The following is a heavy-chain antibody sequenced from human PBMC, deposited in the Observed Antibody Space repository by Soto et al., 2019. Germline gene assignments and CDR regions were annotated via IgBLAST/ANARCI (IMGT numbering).Heavy chain of an antibody. D-gene: IGHD3-10*01. CDR2: ISPMSGAA. Sequence: QVQLVQSGAEMKKPGSSVKVSCQSSGGTFNTYAMNWVRQAPGQGPEWMGDISPMSGAANYAPKFQGRVTITAAEFTGTSYMQLSSLTSKDTVLYFCAREVQVHTPAFVYWGQGTLVTVSS. J-gene: IGHJ4*02. CDR1: GGTFNTYA. CDR3: AREVQVHTPAFVY. V-gene: IGHV1-69*19.